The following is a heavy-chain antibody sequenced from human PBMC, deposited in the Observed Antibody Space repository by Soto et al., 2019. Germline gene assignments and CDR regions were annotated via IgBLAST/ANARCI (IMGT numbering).Heavy chain of an antibody. CDR3: ARGPFYGSS. CDR2: IDPSSDGSST. V-gene: IGHV3-74*01. J-gene: IGHJ4*02. D-gene: IGHD6-13*01. Sequence: GGSLRLSCAASGFTFSSNSMIWVRQAPGKGLEWVSSIDPSSDGSSTSYADSVKGRFTISRDSAKNTLYLQMNSLRAEDKAVYYCARGPFYGSSWGQGTLVTVSS. CDR1: GFTFSSNS.